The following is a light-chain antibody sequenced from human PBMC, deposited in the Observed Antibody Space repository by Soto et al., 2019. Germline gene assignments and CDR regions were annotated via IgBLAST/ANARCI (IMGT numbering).Light chain of an antibody. CDR1: QSVGSD. Sequence: EIVMTQSPATLSVSPGERATLSCRASQSVGSDLAWYQQKPGQAPRLLIYDASTRATGIPARFSGRGSGTEFTLTISSLQSEDFAVYSCHQYHNWTFGQGTKVDIK. J-gene: IGKJ1*01. V-gene: IGKV3-15*01. CDR2: DAS. CDR3: HQYHNWT.